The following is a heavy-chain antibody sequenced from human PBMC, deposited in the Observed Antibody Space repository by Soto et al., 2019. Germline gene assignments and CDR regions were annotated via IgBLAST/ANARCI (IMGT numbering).Heavy chain of an antibody. CDR3: AGGIAARPLGY. J-gene: IGHJ4*02. Sequence: SETLSLTCAVSGGSISSGGYSWSWIRQPPGKGLEWIGYIYHSGSTYYNPSLKSRVTISVDRSKNQFSLKLSSVTAADAAVYYCAGGIAARPLGYWGQGTLVTVSS. V-gene: IGHV4-30-2*01. D-gene: IGHD6-6*01. CDR2: IYHSGST. CDR1: GGSISSGGYS.